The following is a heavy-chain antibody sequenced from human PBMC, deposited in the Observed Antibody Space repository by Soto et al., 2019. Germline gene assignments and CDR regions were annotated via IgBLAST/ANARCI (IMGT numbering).Heavy chain of an antibody. Sequence: SETLSLTCTVSGGSISSGGYYWSWIRQHPGKGLEWIGYIYYSGSTYYNPSLKSRVTISVDTSKNQFSLKLSSVTAADTAVYYCARVPYDRVGAIYYFDYWGQGTLVTVSS. CDR2: IYYSGST. D-gene: IGHD1-26*01. J-gene: IGHJ4*02. CDR3: ARVPYDRVGAIYYFDY. CDR1: GGSISSGGYY. V-gene: IGHV4-31*03.